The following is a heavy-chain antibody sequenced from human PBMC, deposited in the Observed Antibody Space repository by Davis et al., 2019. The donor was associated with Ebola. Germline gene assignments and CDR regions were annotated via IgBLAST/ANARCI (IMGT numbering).Heavy chain of an antibody. CDR1: GYTFTNYY. Sequence: ASVKVSCKASGYTFTNYYMHWMRQAPGQGLEWMGMINPNDGRTIYAQKLQGRVTMTTDTSTRTAYMELRSLRSDDTAVYYCARDHRIVAHGTPFDYWGQGTLVTVSS. J-gene: IGHJ4*02. D-gene: IGHD6-13*01. V-gene: IGHV1-46*01. CDR2: INPNDGRT. CDR3: ARDHRIVAHGTPFDY.